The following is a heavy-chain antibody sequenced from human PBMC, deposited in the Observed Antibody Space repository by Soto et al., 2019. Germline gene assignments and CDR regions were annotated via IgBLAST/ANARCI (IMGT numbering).Heavy chain of an antibody. CDR2: INHNSGGT. Sequence: ASVKVSYKASGYTFTGYYMHWVRNAHGQGLEWMGWINHNSGGTNYAQKFQGRVTMTRDTSISTAYMELSKLRSDDTAVYYCARDEINYYDGSGYLYWGQGTLVTVSS. J-gene: IGHJ4*02. CDR1: GYTFTGYY. D-gene: IGHD3-22*01. CDR3: ARDEINYYDGSGYLY. V-gene: IGHV1-2*02.